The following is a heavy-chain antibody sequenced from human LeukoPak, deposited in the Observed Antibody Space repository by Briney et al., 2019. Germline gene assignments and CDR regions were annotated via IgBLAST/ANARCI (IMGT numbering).Heavy chain of an antibody. J-gene: IGHJ3*02. V-gene: IGHV4-4*07. CDR2: IYTSGST. D-gene: IGHD3-3*01. Sequence: SETLSLTCTVSGGSISSYYWSWIRQPAGKGLEWIGRIYTSGSTNYNPSLKSRVTMSVGTSKNQFSLKLSSVTAADTAVYYCARVKYDFWSGYSHDAFDIWGQGTMVTVSS. CDR1: GGSISSYY. CDR3: ARVKYDFWSGYSHDAFDI.